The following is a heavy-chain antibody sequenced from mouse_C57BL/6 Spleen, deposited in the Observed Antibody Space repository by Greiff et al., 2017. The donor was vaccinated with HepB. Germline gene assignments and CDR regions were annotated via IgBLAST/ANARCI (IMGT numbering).Heavy chain of an antibody. CDR3: ARYYYGSSFYFDY. V-gene: IGHV1-82*01. J-gene: IGHJ2*01. Sequence: QVQLQQSGPELVKPGASVKISCKASGYAFSSSWMNWVKQRPGKGLEWIGRIYPGDGDTNYNGKFKGKATLTADKSSSTAYMQLSSLTSEDSAVYCCARYYYGSSFYFDYWGQGTTLTVSS. CDR1: GYAFSSSW. CDR2: IYPGDGDT. D-gene: IGHD1-1*01.